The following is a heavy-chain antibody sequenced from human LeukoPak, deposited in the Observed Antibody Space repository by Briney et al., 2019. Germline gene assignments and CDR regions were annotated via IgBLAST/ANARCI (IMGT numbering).Heavy chain of an antibody. Sequence: SETLSLTCTVSGSSISSGSYYRCWIRQPAGKGLEWIGRIYTSGSTNYNPSLKSRVTISVDTSKNQFSLKLSSVTAADTAVYYCARINVVVPAAIDAFDIWGQGTMVTVSS. CDR3: ARINVVVPAAIDAFDI. CDR1: GSSISSGSYY. D-gene: IGHD2-2*01. V-gene: IGHV4-61*02. J-gene: IGHJ3*02. CDR2: IYTSGST.